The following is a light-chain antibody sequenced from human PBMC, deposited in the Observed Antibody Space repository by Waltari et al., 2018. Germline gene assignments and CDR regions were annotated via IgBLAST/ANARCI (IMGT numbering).Light chain of an antibody. CDR1: QGIGRW. J-gene: IGKJ1*01. Sequence: DIQLTQSPSTLSASVGDRVTLTCRASQGIGRWLAWYQQKPGKTPDLLIYKASILERGVPSRCSGSGAGTEFTLTITGLQPLDVATYYCQEYDSHWSFGQVTKVEIK. CDR2: KAS. V-gene: IGKV1-5*03. CDR3: QEYDSHWS.